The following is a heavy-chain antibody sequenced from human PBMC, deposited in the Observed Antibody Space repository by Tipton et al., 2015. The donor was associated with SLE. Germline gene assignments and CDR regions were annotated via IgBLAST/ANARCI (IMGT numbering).Heavy chain of an antibody. V-gene: IGHV4-38-2*02. CDR1: GYSISSGYH. CDR2: ISQSGIT. D-gene: IGHD5-24*01. Sequence: TLSLTCTVSGYSISSGYHWGWIRQPPGKGLEWIGSISQSGITHYNPSLESRVTISVDTSKNQFSLKLNSVTAADTAVYYCARGAQEGRRWLQPTPNNWFDPWGQGTLVTVSS. CDR3: ARGAQEGRRWLQPTPNNWFDP. J-gene: IGHJ5*02.